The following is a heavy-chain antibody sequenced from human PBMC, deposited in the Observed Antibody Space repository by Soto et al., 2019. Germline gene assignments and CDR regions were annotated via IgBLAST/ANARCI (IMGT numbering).Heavy chain of an antibody. Sequence: PGGSLRLSCTASGFTFSSYAMSWVRQAPGKGLEWVSAISGSGGSTYYADSVKGRFTISRDNSKNTLYLQMNSLRAEDTAVYYCAKVLDRGIFPFWFDPWGQGTLVTVSS. CDR3: AKVLDRGIFPFWFDP. CDR2: ISGSGGST. CDR1: GFTFSSYA. D-gene: IGHD2-15*01. V-gene: IGHV3-23*01. J-gene: IGHJ5*02.